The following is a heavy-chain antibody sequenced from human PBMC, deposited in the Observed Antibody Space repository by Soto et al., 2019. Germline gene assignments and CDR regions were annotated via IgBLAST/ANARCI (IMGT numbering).Heavy chain of an antibody. V-gene: IGHV4-39*01. CDR3: ARRVTFGGVIVIPPYYFDY. CDR1: GGSISSSSYY. Sequence: QLQESGPGLVKPSETLSLTCTVSGGSISSSSYYWGWIRQPPGKGLEWIGSIYYSGSTYYNPSLKSRVTISVDTSKNQFSLKLSSVTAADTAVYYCARRVTFGGVIVIPPYYFDYWGQGTLVTVSS. CDR2: IYYSGST. D-gene: IGHD3-16*02. J-gene: IGHJ4*02.